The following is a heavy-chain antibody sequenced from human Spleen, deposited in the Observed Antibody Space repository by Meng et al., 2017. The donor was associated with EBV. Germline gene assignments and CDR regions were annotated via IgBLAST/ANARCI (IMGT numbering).Heavy chain of an antibody. Sequence: SGTSPRAFVVFGGSCYVYYWTWYLQPPGKVLAWHGHMNDGGSNNYNPSLKSRDTISVDTSKNKFSLKMTSVIAAGTAEYYCASVHRYGGSFRNSVGYWGQGTLVTVSS. J-gene: IGHJ4*02. CDR3: ASVHRYGGSFRNSVGY. V-gene: IGHV4-34*01. CDR2: MNDGGSN. D-gene: IGHD3-16*02. CDR1: GGSCYVYY.